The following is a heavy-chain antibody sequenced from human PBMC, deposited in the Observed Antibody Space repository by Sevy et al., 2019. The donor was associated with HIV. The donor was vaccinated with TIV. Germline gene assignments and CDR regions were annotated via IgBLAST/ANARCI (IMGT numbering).Heavy chain of an antibody. Sequence: GGSLRLSCTASGFTLSSYWMHWVRQAPGKGLVWVSHVNTDGSSTSYADSVRGRFTISRDNAKNTLYLQMNSLRAEDTAVYYCAKKGGHRSGSYYWYFDLWGRGTLVTVSS. CDR2: VNTDGSST. J-gene: IGHJ2*01. V-gene: IGHV3-74*01. CDR1: GFTLSSYW. CDR3: AKKGGHRSGSYYWYFDL. D-gene: IGHD3-10*01.